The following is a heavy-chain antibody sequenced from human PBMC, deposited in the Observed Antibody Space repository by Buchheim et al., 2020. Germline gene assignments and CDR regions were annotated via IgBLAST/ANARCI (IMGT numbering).Heavy chain of an antibody. CDR2: FSGSSGTT. D-gene: IGHD4-17*01. V-gene: IGHV3-23*01. J-gene: IGHJ6*01. CDR3: AKETVTAGAGYYGMDV. Sequence: EVQLLESGGGLIQPGGSLRLSCAASGFPFSSYAMSWVRQAPGKGLEWVSSFSGSSGTTYYADSVKGRVTISRDNSKNTLYLQMNSLRAGDTAVYYCAKETVTAGAGYYGMDVWGQGTT. CDR1: GFPFSSYA.